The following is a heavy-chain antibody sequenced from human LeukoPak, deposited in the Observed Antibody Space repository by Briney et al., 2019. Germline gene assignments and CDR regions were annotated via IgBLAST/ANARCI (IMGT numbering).Heavy chain of an antibody. D-gene: IGHD2-8*02. J-gene: IGHJ4*02. Sequence: GESLKISCKGSGYSFTSYWIGWVRQMPGKGLEWMGIIYPGDSDTRYSPSFQGQVTISADRSIITAYLQWSCLKASDTAIYYCARLTGTQNYFDYWGQGTLVTVSS. CDR1: GYSFTSYW. V-gene: IGHV5-51*01. CDR3: ARLTGTQNYFDY. CDR2: IYPGDSDT.